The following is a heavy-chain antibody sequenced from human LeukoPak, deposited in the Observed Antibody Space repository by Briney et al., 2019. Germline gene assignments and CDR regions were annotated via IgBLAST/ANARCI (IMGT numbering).Heavy chain of an antibody. V-gene: IGHV1-69*04. CDR3: ARDDYDSSGYANFDY. J-gene: IGHJ4*02. D-gene: IGHD3-22*01. CDR2: IIPILGIA. CDR1: EGTFSSYA. Sequence: SVKVSCKASEGTFSSYAISWVRQAPGQGLEWMGRIIPILGIANYAQKFQGRVTITADKSTSTAYMELSSLRSEDTAVYYCARDDYDSSGYANFDYWGQGTLVTVSS.